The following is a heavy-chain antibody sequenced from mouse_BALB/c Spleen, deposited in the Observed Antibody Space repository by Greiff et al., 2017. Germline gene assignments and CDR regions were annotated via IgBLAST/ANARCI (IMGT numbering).Heavy chain of an antibody. CDR2: ISSGSSTI. CDR3: ARDDRCPAWFAY. Sequence: EVKLLESGGGLVQPGGSRKLSCAASGFTFSSFGMHWVRQAPEKGLEWVAYISSGSSTIYYADTVKGRFTISRDNTKNTMFLQLTSLRSEDTAMYYCARDDRCPAWFAYWGQGTLVTVSA. J-gene: IGHJ3*01. V-gene: IGHV5-17*02. D-gene: IGHD2-14*01. CDR1: GFTFSSFG.